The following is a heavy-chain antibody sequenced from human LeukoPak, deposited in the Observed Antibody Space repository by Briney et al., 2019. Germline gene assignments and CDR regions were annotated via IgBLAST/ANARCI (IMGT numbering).Heavy chain of an antibody. D-gene: IGHD3-10*01. J-gene: IGHJ4*02. CDR3: VKVAKYYYGSETYYFFEH. CDR1: GFTFSTYW. Sequence: GGSLILSCAASGFTFSTYWMSWVRQAPGKGLEWVANTKEDGGEKYYVDSVKGRFTISRDNAKNSLDLQMNSLRVEDTGIYYCVKVAKYYYGSETYYFFEHWGQGTPVTASS. V-gene: IGHV3-7*01. CDR2: TKEDGGEK.